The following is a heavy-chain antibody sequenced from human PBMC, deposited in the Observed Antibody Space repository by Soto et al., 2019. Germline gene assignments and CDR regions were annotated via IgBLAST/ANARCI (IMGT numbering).Heavy chain of an antibody. CDR2: ISSSSSYT. CDR1: GFTFSDYY. CDR3: ARPTIFGVAYGMDV. Sequence: LRLSCAASGFTFSDYYMSWIRQAPGKGLEWVSYISSSSSYTNYADSVKGRFTISRDNAKNSLYLQMNSLRAEDTAVYYCARPTIFGVAYGMDVWGQGTTVTVSS. V-gene: IGHV3-11*06. J-gene: IGHJ6*02. D-gene: IGHD3-3*01.